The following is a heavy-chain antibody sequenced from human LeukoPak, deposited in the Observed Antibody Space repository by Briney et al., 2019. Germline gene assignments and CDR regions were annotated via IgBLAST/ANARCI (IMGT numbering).Heavy chain of an antibody. CDR3: ARGEIVYGDYGEVDY. V-gene: IGHV3-21*01. J-gene: IGHJ4*02. CDR2: ISSSSSYI. D-gene: IGHD4-17*01. CDR1: GFTFSSYS. Sequence: GGSLRLSCAASGFTFSSYSMNWVRQAPGKGLEWVSSISSSSSYIYYADSVKGRFTISRDNAKNSLYLQMNSLRAEDTAVYYCARGEIVYGDYGEVDYWGQGTLVTVSS.